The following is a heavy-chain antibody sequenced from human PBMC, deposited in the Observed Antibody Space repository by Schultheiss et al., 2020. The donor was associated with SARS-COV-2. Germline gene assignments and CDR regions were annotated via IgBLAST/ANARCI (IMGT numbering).Heavy chain of an antibody. D-gene: IGHD6-13*01. J-gene: IGHJ6*02. CDR1: GGSFSGYY. Sequence: SQTLSLTCAVYGGSFSGYYWSWIRQPPGKGLEWIGEINHSGSTNYNPSLKSRVTISVDTSKNQFSLQLNSVTPEDTAVYYCARDQAHANPAAGLYYYYGMDVWGQGTTVTVSS. V-gene: IGHV4-34*01. CDR2: INHSGST. CDR3: ARDQAHANPAAGLYYYYGMDV.